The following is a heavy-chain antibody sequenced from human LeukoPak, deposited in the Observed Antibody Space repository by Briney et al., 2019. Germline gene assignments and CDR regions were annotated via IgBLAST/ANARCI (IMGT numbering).Heavy chain of an antibody. CDR2: ISYDGSNK. Sequence: GSLSLSCAASGFTFSSYGMHWVRQAPGKGLEWVAVISYDGSNKYYADSVKGRFTISRDNSKNTLYLQMNSLRAEDTAVYYCAKEIAVAGTRWFDPWGQGTLVTVSS. D-gene: IGHD6-19*01. CDR3: AKEIAVAGTRWFDP. V-gene: IGHV3-30*18. J-gene: IGHJ5*02. CDR1: GFTFSSYG.